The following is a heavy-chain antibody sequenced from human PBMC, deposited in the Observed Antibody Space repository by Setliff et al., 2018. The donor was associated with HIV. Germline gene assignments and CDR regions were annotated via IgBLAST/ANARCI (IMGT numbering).Heavy chain of an antibody. Sequence: SETLRLSCAASGFTVSSNYMSWIRQPPGKGLEWIGYIYYSGSTNYNPSLKSRVTISVDTSKNQFSLKLSSVIAADTAVYYCARIFGDQGYYYGMDVWGQGTTVTVSS. CDR2: IYYSGST. CDR1: GFTVSSNY. D-gene: IGHD3-3*01. V-gene: IGHV4-59*02. CDR3: ARIFGDQGYYYGMDV. J-gene: IGHJ6*02.